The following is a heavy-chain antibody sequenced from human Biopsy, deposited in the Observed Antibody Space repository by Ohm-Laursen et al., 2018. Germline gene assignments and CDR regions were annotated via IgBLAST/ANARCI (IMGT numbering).Heavy chain of an antibody. J-gene: IGHJ6*02. D-gene: IGHD2-2*02. CDR2: IIPLLGIT. CDR3: AREYPEGDV. Sequence: SVKVSCKASGGIFSSYAMSWVRQAPGQGLEWMGRIIPLLGITNYAQKFQGRVTISADKSTSTAYMELSSLRSEDTAVYYCAREYPEGDVWGQGTTVTVSS. CDR1: GGIFSSYA. V-gene: IGHV1-69*04.